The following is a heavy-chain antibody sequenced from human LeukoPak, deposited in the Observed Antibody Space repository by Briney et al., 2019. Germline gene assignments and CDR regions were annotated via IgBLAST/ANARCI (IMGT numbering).Heavy chain of an antibody. CDR2: IYDDSST. J-gene: IGHJ4*02. V-gene: IGHV3-66*01. Sequence: PGGSLRLSCAASGFTVSSKYMSWVRQAPGKGLEWVSVIYDDSSTFYAGSVKGRFSISRDNSKNTLYLQMNSLRAEDTGVYYCARVQDSGLFRWLWGQGTLVTVSS. CDR3: ARVQDSGLFRWL. D-gene: IGHD1-26*01. CDR1: GFTVSSKY.